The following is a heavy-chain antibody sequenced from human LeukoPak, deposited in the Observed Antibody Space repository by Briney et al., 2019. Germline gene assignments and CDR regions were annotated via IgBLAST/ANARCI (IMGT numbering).Heavy chain of an antibody. J-gene: IGHJ4*02. V-gene: IGHV4-30-4*01. D-gene: IGHD3-9*01. CDR3: ARAISYDILTGYSPRYYFDY. CDR2: IYYSGST. CDR1: GGSISSGDYY. Sequence: SETLSLTCTVSGGSISSGDYYWSWIRQPPGKGLEWIGYIYYSGSTYYNPSLKSRVTISVDTSKNQFSLKLSSVTAADTAVYCCARAISYDILTGYSPRYYFDYWGQGTLVTVSS.